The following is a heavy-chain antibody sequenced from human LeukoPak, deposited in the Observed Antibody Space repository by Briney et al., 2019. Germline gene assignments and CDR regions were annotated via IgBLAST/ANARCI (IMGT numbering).Heavy chain of an antibody. Sequence: PSETLSLTCAVYGGSFSGYYWSWIRQPPGKGLEWIWEINHSGSTNYNPSLKSRVTISVDTSKNQFSLKLSSVTAADTAVYYCARGLGYCSSTSCRREYFQHWGQGTLVTVSS. CDR1: GGSFSGYY. J-gene: IGHJ1*01. CDR3: ARGLGYCSSTSCRREYFQH. CDR2: INHSGST. D-gene: IGHD2-2*01. V-gene: IGHV4-34*01.